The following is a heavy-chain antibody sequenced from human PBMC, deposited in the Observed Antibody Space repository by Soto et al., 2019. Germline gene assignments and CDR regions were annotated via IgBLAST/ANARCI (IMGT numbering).Heavy chain of an antibody. CDR3: ARGPNWGYRFDS. V-gene: IGHV1-69*06. CDR2: LIPLFGTT. Sequence: QVQLVQSGAEVKKPGSSVKVSCEASGGTFSGHAISWVRQAPGQGPEWMGGLIPLFGTTQHAQNFQGRLTITADKSTSTAYMELTSLRFDDTAIYYCARGPNWGYRFDSWGQGTVVTVSS. D-gene: IGHD7-27*01. CDR1: GGTFSGHA. J-gene: IGHJ4*02.